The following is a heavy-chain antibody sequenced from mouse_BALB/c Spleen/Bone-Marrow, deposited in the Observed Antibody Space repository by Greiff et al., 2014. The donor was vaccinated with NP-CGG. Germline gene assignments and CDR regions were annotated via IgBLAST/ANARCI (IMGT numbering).Heavy chain of an antibody. V-gene: IGHV14-3*02. CDR1: GFNIKDTY. J-gene: IGHJ1*01. D-gene: IGHD2-14*01. Sequence: VQLKQSGAELVKPGASVKLSCTASGFNIKDTYMHWVKQRSEQGLEWIGRIDPANGNTKYDPKFQGKATITADTSSNTAYLLLSSMTSEDTAVYYCASYGYGWYFDVWGAGTTVTVSS. CDR3: ASYGYGWYFDV. CDR2: IDPANGNT.